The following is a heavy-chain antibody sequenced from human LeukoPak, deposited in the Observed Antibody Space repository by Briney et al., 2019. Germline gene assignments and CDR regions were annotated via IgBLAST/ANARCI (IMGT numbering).Heavy chain of an antibody. CDR2: IYYSGST. D-gene: IGHD1-26*01. CDR1: GASISSYY. V-gene: IGHV4-59*01. Sequence: SETLSLTCTVSGASISSYYWSWIRQPPGKGLEWIGYIYYSGSTNYNPSLKSRVTISVDTSKNQFSLKLSSVTAADTAVYFCARAPPGRWELYWGQGTLVTVSS. J-gene: IGHJ4*02. CDR3: ARAPPGRWELY.